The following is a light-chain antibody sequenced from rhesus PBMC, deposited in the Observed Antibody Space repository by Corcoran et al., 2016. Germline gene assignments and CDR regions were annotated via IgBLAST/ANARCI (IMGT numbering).Light chain of an antibody. J-gene: IGKJ2*01. CDR3: LQDYATPYS. CDR1: QGINKE. Sequence: DIQMTQSPSSLSASVGDLVTVTCRASQGINKELSWYQQKPGKAPTLLINAASNLQTGVLSRFSGSGSGTDYTLTISSLQSEDVATYCCLQDYATPYSFGQGTKVEIK. CDR2: AAS. V-gene: IGKV1-94*01.